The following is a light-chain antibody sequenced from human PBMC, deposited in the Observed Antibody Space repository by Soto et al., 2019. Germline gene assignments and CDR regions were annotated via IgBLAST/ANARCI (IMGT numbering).Light chain of an antibody. Sequence: DIQMTQSPSCVSASVGDRFTVTVRASQDISTWLAWYQQKPGKAPKLLXYAASSLQPGVPSRFTGSGSGTDFTLTISSLQPADFATYYCQQADSLPIITFGHGTRLEIK. CDR3: QQADSLPIIT. V-gene: IGKV1-12*01. J-gene: IGKJ5*01. CDR1: QDISTW. CDR2: AAS.